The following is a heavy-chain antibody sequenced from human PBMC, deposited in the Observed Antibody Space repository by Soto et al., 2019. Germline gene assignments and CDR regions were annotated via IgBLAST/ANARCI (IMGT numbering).Heavy chain of an antibody. CDR1: GYVFNHYW. V-gene: IGHV5-51*01. D-gene: IGHD3-9*01. Sequence: PGESLKISCKGSGYVFNHYWIAWVRQMPGKGLEWMGIIYPNDADTRYSPSFQGQVTISADKSTSTAYLQWTSLRTSDTAIYYCARVPSVVAPGNEYFGLDVWGQGTTVTVSS. CDR3: ARVPSVVAPGNEYFGLDV. J-gene: IGHJ6*02. CDR2: IYPNDADT.